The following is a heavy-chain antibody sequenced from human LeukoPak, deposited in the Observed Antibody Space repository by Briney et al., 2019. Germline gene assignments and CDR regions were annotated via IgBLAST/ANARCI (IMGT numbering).Heavy chain of an antibody. V-gene: IGHV1-46*01. D-gene: IGHD1-20*01. CDR1: GYTFTSYY. CDR2: INPSGGST. CDR3: ARDLDTNEPRYNWNDAGFGY. Sequence: PLASVKVSCKASGYTFTSYYMHWVRQAPRQGLEWMGIINPSGGSTSYAQKFQGRVTMTRDTSTSTVYMELSSLRSEDTAVYYCARDLDTNEPRYNWNDAGFGYWGQGTLVTVSS. J-gene: IGHJ4*02.